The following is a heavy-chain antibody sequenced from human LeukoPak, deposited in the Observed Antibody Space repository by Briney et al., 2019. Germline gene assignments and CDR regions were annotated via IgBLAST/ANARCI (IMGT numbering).Heavy chain of an antibody. J-gene: IGHJ4*02. V-gene: IGHV3-21*01. CDR2: ISSSSSYI. D-gene: IGHD3-3*01. Sequence: GGSLRLSCAASGFTFSSYGMNWVRQTPGKGLEWVSSISSSSSYIYYADSVKGRFTISRDNAKNSLYLQVNSLRAEDTAVYYCARQYYDIWSGYYTADYYFDYWGQGTLVTVSS. CDR1: GFTFSSYG. CDR3: ARQYYDIWSGYYTADYYFDY.